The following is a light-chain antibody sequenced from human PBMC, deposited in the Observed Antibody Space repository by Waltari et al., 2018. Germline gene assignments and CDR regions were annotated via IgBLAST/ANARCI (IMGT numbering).Light chain of an antibody. V-gene: IGLV3-19*01. CDR2: DKK. Sequence: TQDPAVSVAMGQTDRITCQGESLRSFYASMYQPRPGQAPKLAMYDKKSMPSGVPVSYSASNSDNTASLTITGAQAEDEAYFYCRARDASGSAGAFGGGTKLTVL. CDR1: SLRSFY. CDR3: RARDASGSAGA. J-gene: IGLJ2*01.